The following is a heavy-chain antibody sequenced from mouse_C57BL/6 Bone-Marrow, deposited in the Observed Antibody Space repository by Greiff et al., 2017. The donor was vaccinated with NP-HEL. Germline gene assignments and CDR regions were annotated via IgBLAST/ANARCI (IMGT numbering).Heavy chain of an antibody. CDR1: GYTFTSYW. D-gene: IGHD2-3*01. J-gene: IGHJ3*01. CDR3: ALIYDGYYVGAY. CDR2: IHPSDSDT. V-gene: IGHV1-74*01. Sequence: QVHVKQPGAELVKPGASVKVSCKASGYTFTSYWMHWVKQRPGQGLEWIGRIHPSDSDTNYNQKFKGKATLTVDKSSSTAYMQLSSLTSEDSAVYYCALIYDGYYVGAYWGQGTLVTVSA.